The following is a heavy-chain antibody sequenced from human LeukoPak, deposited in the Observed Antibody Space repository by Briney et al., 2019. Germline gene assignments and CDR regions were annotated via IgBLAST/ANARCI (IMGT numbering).Heavy chain of an antibody. J-gene: IGHJ4*02. D-gene: IGHD2-8*01. CDR3: ARVYLERLTAGYFDH. CDR1: GFTFSSYA. CDR2: ISNDGNNK. Sequence: GGSLRLSCAASGFTFSSYAMHWVRQAPGEGLEWVAIISNDGNNKDYADSVKGRFTISRDNSKSTLYLQMNSLRDDDSAAYFCARVYLERLTAGYFDHWGQGTQVTVSP. V-gene: IGHV3-30-3*01.